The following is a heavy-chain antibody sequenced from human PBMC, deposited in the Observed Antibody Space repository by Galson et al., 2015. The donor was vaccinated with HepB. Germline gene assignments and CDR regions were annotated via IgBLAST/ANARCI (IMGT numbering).Heavy chain of an antibody. D-gene: IGHD1-14*01. V-gene: IGHV6-1*01. CDR2: TYYRSKWYN. CDR3: AANPYEVHYGMDV. J-gene: IGHJ6*02. Sequence: CAISGDSVSSNSAAWNWIRQSPSRGLEWLGRTYYRSKWYNDYAVSVKSRITISPDTSKNQFSLQLNSVTPEDTAVYYCAANPYEVHYGMDVWGQGTTVTVSS. CDR1: GDSVSSNSAA.